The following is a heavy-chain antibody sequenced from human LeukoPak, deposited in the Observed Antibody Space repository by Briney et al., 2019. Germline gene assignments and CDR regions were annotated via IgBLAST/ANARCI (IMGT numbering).Heavy chain of an antibody. J-gene: IGHJ5*02. Sequence: ASVKVSCKASGYTFTSYGFSWVRQAPGQGLEWMGWISAYNGNTNYAQKLQDRVTMTTDTSTNTAYMELRSLRSDDTAVYYCARASSSWFWFDPWGQGTLVTVST. CDR3: ARASSSWFWFDP. CDR1: GYTFTSYG. V-gene: IGHV1-18*01. D-gene: IGHD6-13*01. CDR2: ISAYNGNT.